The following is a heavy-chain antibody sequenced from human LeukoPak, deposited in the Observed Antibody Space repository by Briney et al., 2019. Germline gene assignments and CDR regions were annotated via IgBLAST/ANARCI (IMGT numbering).Heavy chain of an antibody. CDR2: LHYTGST. CDR3: ANQGSREVRGFDY. Sequence: PSETLSLTCTVSGGSISSYYWNWLRQPPGKGLEWIGYLHYTGSTDYNPSLRSRVTMWVDASKKQLSLRMTSVTAADTAIYYCANQGSREVRGFDYWGLGTLVTVSS. D-gene: IGHD2-2*01. J-gene: IGHJ4*02. V-gene: IGHV4-59*01. CDR1: GGSISSYY.